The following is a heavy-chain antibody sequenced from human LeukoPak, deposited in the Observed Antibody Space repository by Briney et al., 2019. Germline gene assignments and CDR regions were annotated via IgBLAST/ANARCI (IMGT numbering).Heavy chain of an antibody. D-gene: IGHD5-18*01. CDR1: GGSISSSSYY. Sequence: PSETLSLTCTVSGGSISSSSYYWGWIRQPPGEGLEWIGSIYYSGSTYYNPSLKSRVTISVDTSKNQFSLKLSSVPAADTAMYYCARLPKSYGTNWFDPWGQGTLVTVSS. CDR2: IYYSGST. J-gene: IGHJ5*02. V-gene: IGHV4-39*07. CDR3: ARLPKSYGTNWFDP.